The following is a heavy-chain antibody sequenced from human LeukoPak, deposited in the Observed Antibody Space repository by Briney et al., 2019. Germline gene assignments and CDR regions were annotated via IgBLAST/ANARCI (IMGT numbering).Heavy chain of an antibody. CDR2: IYTSGST. CDR1: GGSISSYY. V-gene: IGHV4-4*07. Sequence: SETLSLTCTVSGGSISSYYWSWIRQPAGKGLEWIGRIYTSGSTNHNPSLKSRVTMSVDTSKDQFSLKLSSVTAADTAVYYCARDKLQWEPFDYWGQGTLVTVSS. CDR3: ARDKLQWEPFDY. J-gene: IGHJ4*02. D-gene: IGHD1-26*01.